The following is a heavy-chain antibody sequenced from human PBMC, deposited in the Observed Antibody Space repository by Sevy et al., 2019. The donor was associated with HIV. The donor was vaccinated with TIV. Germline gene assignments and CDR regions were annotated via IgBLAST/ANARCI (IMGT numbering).Heavy chain of an antibody. J-gene: IGHJ6*02. CDR2: ITDSSNYI. CDR3: ARDWECTGGVCYFMDV. V-gene: IGHV3-21*04. D-gene: IGHD2-8*02. CDR1: GFTFSTYN. Sequence: GGSLRLSCAASGFTFSTYNMNWVRQAPGKGLEWVSSITDSSNYIYHADSVKGRFTISRDNAKNSLYLQMNSLRAEDTAVYYCARDWECTGGVCYFMDVWGQGTTVTVSS.